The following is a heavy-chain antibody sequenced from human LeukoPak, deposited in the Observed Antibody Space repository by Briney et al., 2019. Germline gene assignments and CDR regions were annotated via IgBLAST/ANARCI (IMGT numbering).Heavy chain of an antibody. J-gene: IGHJ4*02. CDR2: ISGSGGNT. CDR1: GFTFSSYA. Sequence: GGSLRLSCAASGFTFSSYAMSWVRQTPGKGLEWVSGISGSGGNTYYADSVKGRFTISRDNSKNTLHLQMNSLRAEDTALYYCAKDTRDGSGTYGYFDSWGQGTLVTVSS. CDR3: AKDTRDGSGTYGYFDS. V-gene: IGHV3-23*01. D-gene: IGHD3-10*01.